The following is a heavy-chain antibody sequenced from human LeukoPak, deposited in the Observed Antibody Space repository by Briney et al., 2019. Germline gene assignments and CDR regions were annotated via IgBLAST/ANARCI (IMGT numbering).Heavy chain of an antibody. J-gene: IGHJ4*02. Sequence: WGSLRLYFAASRFALSTYEINYFRPALGLGLDCVSYISSSGSTIYYADSVKGRFTISRDNAKNSLYLQMNSLRAEDTAVYYCARDTSYYGSGSFSDWGQGTLITVSS. CDR2: ISSSGSTI. D-gene: IGHD3-10*01. V-gene: IGHV3-48*03. CDR3: ARDTSYYGSGSFSD. CDR1: RFALSTYE.